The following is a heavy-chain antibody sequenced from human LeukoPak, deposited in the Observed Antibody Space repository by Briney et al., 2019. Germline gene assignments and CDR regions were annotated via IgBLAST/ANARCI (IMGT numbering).Heavy chain of an antibody. CDR3: ARDQKHGYTYGYPLDF. V-gene: IGHV3-7*01. Sequence: QTGGSLRLSCAASGFSVSSNYMTWVRLAPGKGLEWVANIKEDGSLKYYVDSVKGRFTISRDNAKNSLYLQMSSLRDEDTAVYYCARDQKHGYTYGYPLDFWGQGTLVTVSS. D-gene: IGHD5-18*01. J-gene: IGHJ4*02. CDR2: IKEDGSLK. CDR1: GFSVSSNY.